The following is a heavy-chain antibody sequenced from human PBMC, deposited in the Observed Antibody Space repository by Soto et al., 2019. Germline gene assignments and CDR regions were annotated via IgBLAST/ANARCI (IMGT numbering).Heavy chain of an antibody. CDR2: IYYSGST. J-gene: IGHJ4*02. V-gene: IGHV4-39*01. CDR3: ASSKFSTTAGFDY. D-gene: IGHD4-17*01. CDR1: GGSISSSSYY. Sequence: SETLSLTCTVSGGSISSSSYYWGWIRQPPGKGLEWIGSIYYSGSTYYNPSLKSRVTISVDTSKNQFSLKLSSVTAADTAVYYCASSKFSTTAGFDYWGQGTLVTVSS.